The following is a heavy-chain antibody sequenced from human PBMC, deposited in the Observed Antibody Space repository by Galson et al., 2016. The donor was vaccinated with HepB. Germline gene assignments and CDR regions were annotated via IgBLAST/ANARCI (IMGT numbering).Heavy chain of an antibody. Sequence: SLRLSCAASGFTFSSDAMSWVRQAPEKGLEWVSGISASGAGTYYADSVKGRFTISRDNAKDSLYLQMNSLRPEDTAIYYCAKEEGWPVNWFDPWGPGTLVIVSS. D-gene: IGHD2-15*01. CDR1: GFTFSSDA. CDR2: ISASGAGT. J-gene: IGHJ5*02. CDR3: AKEEGWPVNWFDP. V-gene: IGHV3-23*01.